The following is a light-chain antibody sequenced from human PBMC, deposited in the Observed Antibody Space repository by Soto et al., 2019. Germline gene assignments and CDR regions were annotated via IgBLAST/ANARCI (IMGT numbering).Light chain of an antibody. CDR3: QQYYTYSRT. V-gene: IGKV1-5*01. Sequence: DIQMTQCPSTLSASVGDRVTITCLASHSSNCRLAWYQQRPGRAPDLLIYDASTLQSGVPSRFSGSGSGTEFTLTISSLQPDDFATYSCQQYYTYSRTFGQGTKVDIK. CDR1: HSSNCR. J-gene: IGKJ1*01. CDR2: DAS.